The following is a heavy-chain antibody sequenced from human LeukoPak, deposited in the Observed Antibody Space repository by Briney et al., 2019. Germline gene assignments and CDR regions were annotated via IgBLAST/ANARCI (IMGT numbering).Heavy chain of an antibody. J-gene: IGHJ4*02. D-gene: IGHD2-15*01. V-gene: IGHV3-21*01. CDR2: ISSSSDYI. CDR1: GFTFSSYA. Sequence: PGGSLRLSCAASGFTFSSYAMSWVRQAPGKGPEWVSFISSSSDYIYYPDSVKGRFTISRDNAKNSLYLQMNSLRAEDTAVYYCARDYCSGGSCYHHFDYWGQGTLLTVSS. CDR3: ARDYCSGGSCYHHFDY.